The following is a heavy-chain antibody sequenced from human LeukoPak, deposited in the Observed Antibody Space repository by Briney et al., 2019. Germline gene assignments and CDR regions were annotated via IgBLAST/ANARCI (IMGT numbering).Heavy chain of an antibody. CDR1: GYTFTSYG. CDR2: RSAYNGNT. J-gene: IGHJ4*02. Sequence: GASVKVXXXASGYTFTSYGISGVRQAPGQGLEWRGWRSAYNGNTNYAQKLQGRFTMTTDTSTTTAYMELRSLRSDDTAVYYCARDRFSGYGEGSHWGQGTLVTVSS. CDR3: ARDRFSGYGEGSH. V-gene: IGHV1-18*01. D-gene: IGHD5-12*01.